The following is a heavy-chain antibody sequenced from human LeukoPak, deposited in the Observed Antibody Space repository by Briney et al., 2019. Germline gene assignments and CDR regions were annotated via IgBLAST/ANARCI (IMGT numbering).Heavy chain of an antibody. J-gene: IGHJ4*02. D-gene: IGHD3-3*01. Sequence: GASVKVSCKASGYTFTGYYMHWVRQAPGQGLEWMGWINPNSGGTNYAQKFQGRVTMTRDTSISTAYMELSRLRSDDTAVYYRARVFWSGYYGDYWGQGTLVTVSS. CDR1: GYTFTGYY. V-gene: IGHV1-2*02. CDR2: INPNSGGT. CDR3: ARVFWSGYYGDY.